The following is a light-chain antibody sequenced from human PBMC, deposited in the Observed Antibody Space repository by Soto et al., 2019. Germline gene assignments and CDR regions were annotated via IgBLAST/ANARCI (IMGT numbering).Light chain of an antibody. Sequence: EIVLTQSPGTLSLSPGERATLSCRASQSVSSSYLAWYQQKPGQAPRLLIYGASSRATGIPDRFSGSGSGTDFTRTISRLAPDDFAVYYCKQYGSALWSFGQGTKVEIK. V-gene: IGKV3-20*01. CDR3: KQYGSALWS. CDR1: QSVSSSY. J-gene: IGKJ1*01. CDR2: GAS.